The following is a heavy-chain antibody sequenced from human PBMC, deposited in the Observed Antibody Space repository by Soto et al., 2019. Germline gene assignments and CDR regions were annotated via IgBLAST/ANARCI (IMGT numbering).Heavy chain of an antibody. V-gene: IGHV4-4*07. CDR3: APLSVSLSGPYGIHV. CDR2: IYTSGST. Sequence: SETLSLTCTVSGASIGNYYWTWIRQSAGKGLEWIGRIYTSGSTNYNPSLKSRVTLSVDTSKNQFSVRLNSVTASDTAVYYCAPLSVSLSGPYGIHVWGQGTTVTVSS. D-gene: IGHD2-15*01. J-gene: IGHJ6*02. CDR1: GASIGNYY.